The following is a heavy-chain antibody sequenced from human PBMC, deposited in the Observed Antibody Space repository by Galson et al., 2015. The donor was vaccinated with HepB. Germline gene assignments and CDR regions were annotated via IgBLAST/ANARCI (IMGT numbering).Heavy chain of an antibody. Sequence: SVKVSCKASGYTFTSYGISWVRQAPGQGLEWMGWISAYNGNTNYAQKLQGRVTMTTDTSTSTAYMELRSLRSDDTAVYYCARVRGGGIVVVVAATRSRDYYGMDVWGQGTTVTVSS. V-gene: IGHV1-18*04. CDR2: ISAYNGNT. D-gene: IGHD2-15*01. J-gene: IGHJ6*02. CDR3: ARVRGGGIVVVVAATRSRDYYGMDV. CDR1: GYTFTSYG.